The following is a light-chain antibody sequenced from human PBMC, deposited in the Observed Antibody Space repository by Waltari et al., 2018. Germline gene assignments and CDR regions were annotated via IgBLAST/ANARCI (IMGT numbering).Light chain of an antibody. CDR2: EDT. CDR3: CSYAGRRTLV. CDR1: SGDVGSQNL. Sequence: QSALTQPAAVSGSPGQTITISCTGTSGDVGSQNLVSWYQASPGKAPKLLIYEDTKRPSGSSDRFSGSKSGNTASLTISGLQAEDEADYYCCSYAGRRTLVFGGGTKVTVL. V-gene: IGLV2-23*01. J-gene: IGLJ3*02.